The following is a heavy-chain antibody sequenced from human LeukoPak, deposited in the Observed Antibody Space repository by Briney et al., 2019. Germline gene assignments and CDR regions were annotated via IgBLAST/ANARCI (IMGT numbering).Heavy chain of an antibody. CDR3: ARADIFYSGGFDY. CDR1: NGSISSYY. D-gene: IGHD2-21*01. V-gene: IGHV4-4*07. Sequence: PSETLSLTCTVSNGSISSYYWSWLRQPAGKGLEWIGRIYTSGTTNYNPSLKSRVRMSVVTSKNQFSLMLSSVTAADTAVYYCARADIFYSGGFDYWGQGTLVTVSS. CDR2: IYTSGTT. J-gene: IGHJ4*02.